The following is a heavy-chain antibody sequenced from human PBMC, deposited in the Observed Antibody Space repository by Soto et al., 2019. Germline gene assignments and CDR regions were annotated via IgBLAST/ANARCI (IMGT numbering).Heavy chain of an antibody. Sequence: GGSLRLSCAASGFTFSSYWMHWVRQAPGKGLVWVSRINSDGSSTSYADSVKGRFTISRDNAKNTLYLQMNSLRAEDTAVYYCARDDRSSSWSGRYYGMDVWGQGTTVTVSS. CDR1: GFTFSSYW. V-gene: IGHV3-74*01. J-gene: IGHJ6*02. D-gene: IGHD6-13*01. CDR2: INSDGSST. CDR3: ARDDRSSSWSGRYYGMDV.